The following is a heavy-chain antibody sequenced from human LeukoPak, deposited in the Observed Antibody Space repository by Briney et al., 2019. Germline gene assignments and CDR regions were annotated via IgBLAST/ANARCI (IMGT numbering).Heavy chain of an antibody. V-gene: IGHV1-2*02. CDR2: INPNSGGT. CDR3: ARSVAWLQLRGIDY. Sequence: GASVKVSCKASGYTFTGYYMHWVRQAPGQGLEWMGWINPNSGGTNYAQKFQGRVTMTRDTSISTAYMELSRLRSDDTAVYYCARSVAWLQLRGIDYWGQGTLVIVSS. CDR1: GYTFTGYY. D-gene: IGHD5-24*01. J-gene: IGHJ4*02.